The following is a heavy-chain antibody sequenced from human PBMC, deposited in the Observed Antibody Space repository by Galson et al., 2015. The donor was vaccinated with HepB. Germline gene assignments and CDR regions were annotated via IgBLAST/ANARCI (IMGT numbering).Heavy chain of an antibody. CDR1: GFTFSSYG. D-gene: IGHD3-9*01. Sequence: SLRLSCAASGFTFSSYGMHWVRQAPGKGLEWVAVISYDGSNKYYADSVKGRFTISRDNSKNTLYLQMNSLRAEDTAVYYCAKDLVLRYFDWSLDYWGQGTLVTVSS. J-gene: IGHJ4*02. V-gene: IGHV3-30*18. CDR2: ISYDGSNK. CDR3: AKDLVLRYFDWSLDY.